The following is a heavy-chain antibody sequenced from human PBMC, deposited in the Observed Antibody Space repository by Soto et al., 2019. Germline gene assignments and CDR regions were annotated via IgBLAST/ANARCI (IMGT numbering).Heavy chain of an antibody. CDR3: ARDRDIVLVPAAPIYYYYGMDV. CDR1: GGTFSSYA. Sequence: QVQLVQSGAEVKKPGSSVKVSCKASGGTFSSYAISWVRQAPGQGLEWMGGIIPIFGTANYAQKFQGRVTITADESTSTAYMDVSSLRSEDTAVYYCARDRDIVLVPAAPIYYYYGMDVWGQGTTVTVSS. J-gene: IGHJ6*02. CDR2: IIPIFGTA. V-gene: IGHV1-69*12. D-gene: IGHD2-2*01.